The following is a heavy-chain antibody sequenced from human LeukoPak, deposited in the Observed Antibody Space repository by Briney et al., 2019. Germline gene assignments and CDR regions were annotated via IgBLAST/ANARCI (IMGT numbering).Heavy chain of an antibody. D-gene: IGHD3-22*01. CDR1: GYSFTFYW. CDR3: SGYYSWLDP. Sequence: GESLKISCKGSGYSFTFYWVGWVRQMPGKGLEWMGIIYPGDSDTRYSPSFQGQVTISADKSISTAYLQWSSLKASDTAMYDSSGYYSWLDPWGQGTLVTVSS. V-gene: IGHV5-51*01. J-gene: IGHJ5*02. CDR2: IYPGDSDT.